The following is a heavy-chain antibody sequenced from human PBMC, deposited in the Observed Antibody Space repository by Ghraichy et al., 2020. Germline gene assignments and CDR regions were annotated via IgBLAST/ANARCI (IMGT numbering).Heavy chain of an antibody. V-gene: IGHV3-33*01. CDR2: IWYDGSNK. D-gene: IGHD3-22*01. J-gene: IGHJ4*02. Sequence: SCAASGFTFSSYGMHWVRQAPGKGLEWVAVIWYDGSNKYYADSVKGRFTISRDNSKNTLYLQMNSLRAEDTAVYYCARDREYYDSSGYPDYWGQGTLVTVSS. CDR1: GFTFSSYG. CDR3: ARDREYYDSSGYPDY.